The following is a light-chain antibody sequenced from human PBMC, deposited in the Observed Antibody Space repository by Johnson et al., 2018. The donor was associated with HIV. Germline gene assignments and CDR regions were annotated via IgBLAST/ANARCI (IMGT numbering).Light chain of an antibody. Sequence: QSVLTQPPSVSAAPGQKVTISCSGSSSNIGNNYVSWYQQLPGTAPKLLMYEDNKRPSGIPDRFSGSKSGTSATLGITGVQTGDEADYYCGTWANSLSNGGGFGTGTKGTVL. CDR3: GTWANSLSNGGG. V-gene: IGLV1-51*02. CDR1: SSNIGNNY. J-gene: IGLJ1*01. CDR2: EDN.